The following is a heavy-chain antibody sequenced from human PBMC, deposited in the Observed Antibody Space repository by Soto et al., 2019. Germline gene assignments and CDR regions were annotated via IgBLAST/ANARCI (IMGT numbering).Heavy chain of an antibody. Sequence: LSLSCAASGFTFSSYAMSWVRQAPGKGLEWLSGISGSGDSTYYAESVKGRFTISRDNSKNTVYLQMNSLGAEDTAVYYCASRNYYDTSGYYYWYYFDFWGQGALVTVSS. J-gene: IGHJ4*02. CDR2: ISGSGDST. CDR3: ASRNYYDTSGYYYWYYFDF. D-gene: IGHD3-22*01. CDR1: GFTFSSYA. V-gene: IGHV3-23*01.